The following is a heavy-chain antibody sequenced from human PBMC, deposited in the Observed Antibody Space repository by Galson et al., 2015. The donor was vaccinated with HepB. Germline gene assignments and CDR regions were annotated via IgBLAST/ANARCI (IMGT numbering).Heavy chain of an antibody. Sequence: SLRLSCAASGFTFSSYAMHWVRQAPGKGLEWVAVISYDGSNKYYADSVKGRFTISRDNSKNTLYMQMNSLRAEDTAVYYCARDLYYDSSGPFDYWGQGTLVTVSS. J-gene: IGHJ4*02. CDR3: ARDLYYDSSGPFDY. CDR2: ISYDGSNK. CDR1: GFTFSSYA. D-gene: IGHD3-22*01. V-gene: IGHV3-30*04.